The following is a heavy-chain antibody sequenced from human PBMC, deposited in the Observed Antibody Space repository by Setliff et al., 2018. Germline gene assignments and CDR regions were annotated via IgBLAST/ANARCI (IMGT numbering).Heavy chain of an antibody. J-gene: IGHJ4*02. D-gene: IGHD3-10*01. CDR2: IWDDGGNK. CDR1: GFTFSTYR. Sequence: AGGSLRLSCAASGFTFSTYRMHWVRQAPGKGLEWVAVIWDDGGNKYHADSVKGRFTISRDNSKNTLYLQMNSLRAEDTAVYYCAKDGTSLWFGELSYFDYWGQGTLVTVSS. CDR3: AKDGTSLWFGELSYFDY. V-gene: IGHV3-30*02.